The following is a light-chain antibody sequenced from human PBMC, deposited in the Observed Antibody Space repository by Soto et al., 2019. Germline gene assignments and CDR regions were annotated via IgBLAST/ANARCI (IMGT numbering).Light chain of an antibody. CDR1: QRISTD. J-gene: IGKJ1*01. CDR2: ATA. V-gene: IGKV3D-15*01. CDR3: QQYYNWPLT. Sequence: EIVMTQSPATLSVSPGDSATLSCRASQRISTDLAWYQQKPGQPPRLVIYATATRATGIPPRFSGDESGTEFTLTISGLQSEDFALYFCQQYYNWPLTFGQGTKVEV.